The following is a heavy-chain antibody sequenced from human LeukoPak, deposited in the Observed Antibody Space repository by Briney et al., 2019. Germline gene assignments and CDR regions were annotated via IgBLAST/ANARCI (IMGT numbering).Heavy chain of an antibody. CDR3: ARSRRDGYNFFDS. CDR1: GFTFSSYW. D-gene: IGHD5-24*01. J-gene: IGHJ4*02. V-gene: IGHV3-74*01. CDR2: INDDGSIT. Sequence: GGSLRLSCAASGFTFSSYWMDWVRQAPGKGLVWVSRINDDGSITRYADSVKGRFTISRDNAKNTLYLQMNSLRAEDTAEYYCARSRRDGYNFFDSWGQGTLATVSS.